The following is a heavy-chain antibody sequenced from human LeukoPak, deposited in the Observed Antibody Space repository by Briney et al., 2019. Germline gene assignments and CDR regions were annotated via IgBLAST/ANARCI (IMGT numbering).Heavy chain of an antibody. V-gene: IGHV4-30-4*08. Sequence: SETLSLTXTVSGGSISSGDYYWSWIRQPPGNGLEWIRYIYYSGSTYYNPSLKSRVTISVDTSKNQFSLKLSSVTAADTAVYYCARAYYYDSSGYYTNWFDPWGQGTLVTVSS. CDR3: ARAYYYDSSGYYTNWFDP. J-gene: IGHJ5*02. CDR1: GGSISSGDYY. CDR2: IYYSGST. D-gene: IGHD3-22*01.